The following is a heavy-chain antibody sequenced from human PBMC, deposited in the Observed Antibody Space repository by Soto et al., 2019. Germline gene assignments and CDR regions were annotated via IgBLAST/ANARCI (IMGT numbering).Heavy chain of an antibody. J-gene: IGHJ6*02. CDR3: ARDGYWYAMDV. CDR2: MKQDGSEV. V-gene: IGHV3-7*01. CDR1: GFTFNTYW. Sequence: AGGSLRLSCAASGFTFNTYWLSWVRQAPGKGLEWVANMKQDGSEVYYVDSVRGRFTISRDNAKNSLFLQMNSLRADDTAVYYCARDGYWYAMDVWGQGTTVTVSS. D-gene: IGHD5-18*01.